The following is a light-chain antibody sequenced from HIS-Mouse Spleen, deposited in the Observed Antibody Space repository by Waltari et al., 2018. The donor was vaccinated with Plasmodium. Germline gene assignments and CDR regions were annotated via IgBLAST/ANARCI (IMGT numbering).Light chain of an antibody. CDR3: CSYAGSSTYV. V-gene: IGLV2-23*01. J-gene: IGLJ1*01. Sequence: QSALTQPASVSGSPGQSITISCPGPSSYVWSYTLSSWYQQHPGKAPKLMIYEGSKRPSGVSNRFSGSKSGNTASLTISGLQAEDEADYYCCSYAGSSTYVFGTGTKVTVL. CDR1: SSYVWSYTL. CDR2: EGS.